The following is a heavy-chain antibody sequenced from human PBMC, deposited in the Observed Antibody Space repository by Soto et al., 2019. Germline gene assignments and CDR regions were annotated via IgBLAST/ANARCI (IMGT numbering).Heavy chain of an antibody. CDR3: ARDWDYDILTGYYMDAFDI. CDR1: GFTFSSYW. D-gene: IGHD3-9*01. V-gene: IGHV3-7*01. J-gene: IGHJ3*02. CDR2: IKQGGSEK. Sequence: LGLFCAASGFTFSSYWMSWVRQAPGKGVEWVANIKQGGSEKYYVDSVKGRFTISRDNAKNSLYLQMNSLRAEDTAVYYCARDWDYDILTGYYMDAFDIWGQGTMVTVSS.